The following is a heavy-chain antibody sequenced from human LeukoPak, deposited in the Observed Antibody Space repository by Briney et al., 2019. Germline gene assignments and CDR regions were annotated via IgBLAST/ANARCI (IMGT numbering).Heavy chain of an antibody. CDR3: ARVTYSYMDV. CDR1: GGSISSSSYY. V-gene: IGHV4-39*07. CDR2: IYYSGST. D-gene: IGHD2-15*01. J-gene: IGHJ6*03. Sequence: SETLSLTCTVSGGSISSSSYYWGWIRQPPGKGLEWIGSIYYSGSTYYNPSLKSRVTLSVDKSKNQFSLKLSSVTAADTALYYCARVTYSYMDVWGKGTTVTVSS.